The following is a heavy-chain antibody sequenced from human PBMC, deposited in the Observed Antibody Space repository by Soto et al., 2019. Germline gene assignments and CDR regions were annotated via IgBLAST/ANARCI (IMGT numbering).Heavy chain of an antibody. CDR3: AKENIVVVPAHRWGVWFDP. D-gene: IGHD2-2*01. V-gene: IGHV3-23*01. CDR1: GFTFSSYA. Sequence: GGSLRLSCAASGFTFSSYAMSWVRQAPGKGLEWVSAISGSGGSTYYADSVKGRFTISRDNSKNTLYLQMNSLRAEDTAVYYCAKENIVVVPAHRWGVWFDPWGQGTLVTVSS. CDR2: ISGSGGST. J-gene: IGHJ5*02.